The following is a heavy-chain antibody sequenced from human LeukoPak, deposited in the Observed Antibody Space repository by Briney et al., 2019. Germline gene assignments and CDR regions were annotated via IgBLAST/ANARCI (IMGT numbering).Heavy chain of an antibody. CDR2: IKQDGSEK. CDR1: GFTLSSYS. CDR3: ARGGYDYVWGSYRPPPFDY. V-gene: IGHV3-7*01. D-gene: IGHD3-16*02. J-gene: IGHJ4*02. Sequence: PGGSLRLSCAASGFTLSSYSMNWVRQAPGKGLEWVANIKQDGSEKYYVDSVKGRFTISRDNAKNSLYLQMNSLRAEDTAVYYCARGGYDYVWGSYRPPPFDYWGQGTLVTVSS.